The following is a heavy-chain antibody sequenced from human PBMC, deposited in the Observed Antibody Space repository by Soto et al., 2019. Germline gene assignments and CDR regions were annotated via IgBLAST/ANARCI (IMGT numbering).Heavy chain of an antibody. CDR1: GFTFSSYA. D-gene: IGHD3-3*01. Sequence: PGGSLRLSCAASGFTFSSYAMSWVRQAPGKGLEWVSAISGSGGSTYYADSAKGRFTISRDNSKNTLYLQMNSLRAEDTAVYYCAKARINYDFWSGYPNRPYWGQETLVTVSS. CDR2: ISGSGGST. J-gene: IGHJ4*02. V-gene: IGHV3-23*01. CDR3: AKARINYDFWSGYPNRPY.